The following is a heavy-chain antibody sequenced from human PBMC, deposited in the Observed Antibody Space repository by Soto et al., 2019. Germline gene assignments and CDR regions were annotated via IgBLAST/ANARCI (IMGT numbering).Heavy chain of an antibody. Sequence: SETLSLTCTVSGGSILSYYWSWIRQPPGKELECIGYIYYSGSTTYNPSLKSRVTISVDTSKNQFSLKLTSVTAADTAVYYCATYDSSGNFDYWGQGTLVTVSS. CDR2: IYYSGST. J-gene: IGHJ4*02. D-gene: IGHD3-22*01. V-gene: IGHV4-59*01. CDR1: GGSILSYY. CDR3: ATYDSSGNFDY.